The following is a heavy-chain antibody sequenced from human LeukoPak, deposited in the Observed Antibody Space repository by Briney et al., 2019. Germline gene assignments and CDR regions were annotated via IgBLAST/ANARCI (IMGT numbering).Heavy chain of an antibody. CDR3: AKSLARSKYYFDY. Sequence: GGSLRLSCAASGFTFSSYGMSWVRQAPGKGLEWVSAISGSGGSTYYADSVKGRFTISRDNSKNTLYLQMNSLRTRDTAVYYCAKSLARSKYYFDYWGQGTLVTVSS. CDR1: GFTFSSYG. V-gene: IGHV3-23*01. CDR2: ISGSGGST. J-gene: IGHJ4*02.